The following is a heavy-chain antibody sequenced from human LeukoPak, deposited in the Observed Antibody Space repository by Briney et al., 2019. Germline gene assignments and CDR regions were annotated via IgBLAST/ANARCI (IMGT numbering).Heavy chain of an antibody. CDR2: ISSCGSII. CDR3: ARDGFWSGNDAFDI. V-gene: IGHV3-11*04. CDR1: GFTFSDYY. J-gene: IGHJ3*02. D-gene: IGHD3-3*01. Sequence: GGSLRLSCTASGFTFSDYYMSWIRQAPGKGLEWVSYISSCGSIIYYADSVKGRFTISRDNAKNSLYLQMNSLRAEDTAVYYCARDGFWSGNDAFDIWGQGTMVTVSS.